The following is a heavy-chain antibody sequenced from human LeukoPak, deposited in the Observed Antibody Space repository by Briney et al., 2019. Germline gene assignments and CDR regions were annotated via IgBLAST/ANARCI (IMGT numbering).Heavy chain of an antibody. V-gene: IGHV3-74*01. CDR1: RFTYSTYC. CDR3: ARGLGGYNGYAFDY. Sequence: GGSLRLSCAASRFTYSTYCMHWVRQAPGKGLVWVSRINNDGSITNYADSVRGRFTISRDNAKSTLYLQMNSLRAEDSAVYYCARGLGGYNGYAFDYWGQGSLVTVSS. CDR2: INNDGSIT. D-gene: IGHD5-12*01. J-gene: IGHJ4*02.